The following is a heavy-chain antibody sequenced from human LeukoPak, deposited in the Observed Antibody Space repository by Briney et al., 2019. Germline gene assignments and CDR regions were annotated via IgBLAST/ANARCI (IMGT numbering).Heavy chain of an antibody. V-gene: IGHV3-30-3*01. Sequence: GGSLRLSCAASGFDFSINAMHWVRQPPGKGLEWVSLISYDGSKKYYADSVKGRFTISRDNSKITLHLQMNSLRPEDAAVYYCARVAAAYDTFSYHGMDVWGQGTTVIVSS. CDR3: ARVAAAYDTFSYHGMDV. CDR2: ISYDGSKK. J-gene: IGHJ6*02. CDR1: GFDFSINA. D-gene: IGHD2/OR15-2a*01.